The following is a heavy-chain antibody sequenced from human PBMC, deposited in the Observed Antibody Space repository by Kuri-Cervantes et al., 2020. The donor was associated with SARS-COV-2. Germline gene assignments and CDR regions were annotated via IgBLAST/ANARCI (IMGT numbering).Heavy chain of an antibody. CDR3: ARGYCSSTSCPPYYYYGMEV. Sequence: GGSLRLSCAASGFTFSSYDMHWVRQATGKGLEWVSAIGTAGDTYYPGSVKGRFTISRENAKNSLYLQMNSLRDEDTAVYYCARGYCSSTSCPPYYYYGMEVWGQGTTVTVSS. CDR1: GFTFSSYD. D-gene: IGHD2-2*01. V-gene: IGHV3-13*04. J-gene: IGHJ6*02. CDR2: IGTAGDT.